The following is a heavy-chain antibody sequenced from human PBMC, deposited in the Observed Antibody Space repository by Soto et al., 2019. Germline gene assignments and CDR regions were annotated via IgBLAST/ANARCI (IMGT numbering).Heavy chain of an antibody. CDR2: INHSGST. CDR3: ARGGYDILTGYPIYFDY. J-gene: IGHJ4*02. V-gene: IGHV4-34*01. Sequence: SETLSLTCAVYGGSFSGYYWSWIRQPPGKGLEWIGEINHSGSTNYNPSLKSRVTISVDTSKNQFSLKLSSVTAADTAVYYCARGGYDILTGYPIYFDYWGQGTLVTVSS. D-gene: IGHD3-9*01. CDR1: GGSFSGYY.